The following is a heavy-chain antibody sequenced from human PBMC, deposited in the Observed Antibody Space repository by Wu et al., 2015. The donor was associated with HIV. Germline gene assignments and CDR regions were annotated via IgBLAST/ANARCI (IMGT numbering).Heavy chain of an antibody. J-gene: IGHJ4*02. CDR2: TNIYNDT. CDR1: GYTFTSYG. Sequence: QVQLVQSGAEVKKPGASVKVSCKASGYTFTSYGISWVRQAPGQGLEWMGWTNIYNDTNYAQKFQDRVTVTTDTSTSTAYMELRSLRSDDTAVYYCVRDRGSDYYDSSGYYPLPVYWGQGTLVTVSS. D-gene: IGHD3-22*01. V-gene: IGHV1-18*01. CDR3: VRDRGSDYYDSSGYYPLPVY.